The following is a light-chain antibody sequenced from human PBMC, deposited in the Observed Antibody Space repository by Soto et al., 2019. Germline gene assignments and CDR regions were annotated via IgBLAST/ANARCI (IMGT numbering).Light chain of an antibody. CDR3: QQSYSTPTIT. J-gene: IGKJ5*01. CDR1: QSISNW. Sequence: DIQMTQSPSTLPASVGDRVTITCRASQSISNWLAWYQQKPGKAPKLLIYDASSLESGVPSRFSGSGSGTDFTLTISSLQPEDFATYYCQQSYSTPTITCGQGTRLEIK. CDR2: DAS. V-gene: IGKV1-39*01.